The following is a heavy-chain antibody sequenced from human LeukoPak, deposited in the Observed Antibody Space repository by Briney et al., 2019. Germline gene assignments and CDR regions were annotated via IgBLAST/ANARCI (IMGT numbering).Heavy chain of an antibody. CDR2: LRHDEANS. CDR3: AKEYTPSSPLGELDS. J-gene: IGHJ4*02. D-gene: IGHD6-6*01. Sequence: GGSLRLSCAVSGFNFNSYAMHWVRQAPGKGLEWVAVLRHDEANSFYADSVQGRFTISRDTSKKLLYLQMNSLRVEDTAVYYCAKEYTPSSPLGELDSWGQGTLVTGSS. CDR1: GFNFNSYA. V-gene: IGHV3-30*02.